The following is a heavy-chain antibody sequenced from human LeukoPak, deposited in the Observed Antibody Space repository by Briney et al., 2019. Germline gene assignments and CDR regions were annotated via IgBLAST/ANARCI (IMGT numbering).Heavy chain of an antibody. CDR3: ASASSGWYRDAFDI. D-gene: IGHD6-19*01. CDR2: IYSGGST. Sequence: GGSLRLSCAASGFTVSSNEMTWVRQAPGKGLEWVSVIYSGGSTYYADSVKGRFTISRDNSKNTLYLQMNCLRAEDTAVYYCASASSGWYRDAFDIWGQGTMVTVSS. J-gene: IGHJ3*02. V-gene: IGHV3-53*01. CDR1: GFTVSSNE.